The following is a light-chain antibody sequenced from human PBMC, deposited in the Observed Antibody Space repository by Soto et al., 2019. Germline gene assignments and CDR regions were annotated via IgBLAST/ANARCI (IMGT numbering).Light chain of an antibody. V-gene: IGKV3-20*01. CDR3: QQYVTSPAIT. Sequence: PLSCWASESVGDYLAWYQQKPGQAPRLRIYGATKRTSGTPDRFSGTGSETAFTLAISRLEPGDFAVYYCQQYVTSPAITFGQGTRLEIK. CDR2: GAT. J-gene: IGKJ5*01. CDR1: ESVGDY.